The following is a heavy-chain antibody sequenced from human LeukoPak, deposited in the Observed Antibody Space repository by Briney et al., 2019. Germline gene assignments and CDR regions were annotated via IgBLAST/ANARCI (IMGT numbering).Heavy chain of an antibody. D-gene: IGHD3-3*01. CDR1: GGSFSGYY. Sequence: SETLSLTCAVYGGSFSGYYWSWIRQPPGKGLEWIGEINHSGSTNYNPSLKSRVTISVDTSKNQFSLKLSPVTAADTAVYYCARHYDFWSGSDYWGQGTLVTVSS. CDR2: INHSGST. V-gene: IGHV4-34*01. CDR3: ARHYDFWSGSDY. J-gene: IGHJ4*02.